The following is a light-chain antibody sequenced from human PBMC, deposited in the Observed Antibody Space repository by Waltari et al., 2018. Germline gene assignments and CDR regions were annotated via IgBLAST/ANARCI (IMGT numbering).Light chain of an antibody. CDR3: AAWDDSLSGRV. CDR1: SSNIGSNY. J-gene: IGLJ3*02. CDR2: RNN. Sequence: QSVLTQSPSASGTPGQRVTISCSGSSSNIGSNYVYWYQQLPGTAPKLLIYRNNQRPSGVPARFSGSKAGTLASLAISGLRFEDEADYYCAAWDDSLSGRVFGGGTKLTFL. V-gene: IGLV1-47*01.